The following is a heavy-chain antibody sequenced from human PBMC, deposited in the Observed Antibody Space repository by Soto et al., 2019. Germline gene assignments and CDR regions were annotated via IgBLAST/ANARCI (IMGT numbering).Heavy chain of an antibody. V-gene: IGHV1-69*06. CDR2: IIPIFGTA. CDR1: GGTFSSYA. CDR3: ARVGLTGTSISSLYYGMDV. J-gene: IGHJ6*02. D-gene: IGHD1-7*01. Sequence: SVKVSCKASGGTFSSYAISWVRQAPGQGLEWMGGIIPIFGTANYAQKFQGRVTITADKSTSTAYMELSSLRSEDTAVYYCARVGLTGTSISSLYYGMDVWGQGTTVTVSS.